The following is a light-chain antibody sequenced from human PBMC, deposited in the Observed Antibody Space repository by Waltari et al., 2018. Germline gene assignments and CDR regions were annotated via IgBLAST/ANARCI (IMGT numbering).Light chain of an antibody. CDR2: DVS. CDR3: NSYTGSSSWV. CDR1: SSDIRFYTY. V-gene: IGLV2-14*03. J-gene: IGLJ3*02. Sequence: QSALTQPPSVSGSPGQSITISCYGTSSDIRFYTYVSWYQHHPGKAPKLMIYDVSQRPSGVSDRFSGSKSGNTASLTISGLQAEDEADYYCNSYTGSSSWVFGGGTKVTVL.